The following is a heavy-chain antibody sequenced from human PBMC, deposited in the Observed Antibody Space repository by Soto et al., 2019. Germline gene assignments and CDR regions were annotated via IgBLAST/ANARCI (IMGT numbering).Heavy chain of an antibody. Sequence: QVQLVQSGAEVKKPGSSVKVSCKASGGTFSSYAISWVRQAPGQGLEWMGGIIPIFGTANYVQKFQGRVTITAEESTSTDYMELSRLRSEDTAVYYCARTGYIEQWLANFDYWGQGTLVTVSS. CDR2: IIPIFGTA. J-gene: IGHJ4*02. D-gene: IGHD6-19*01. CDR3: ARTGYIEQWLANFDY. CDR1: GGTFSSYA. V-gene: IGHV1-69*12.